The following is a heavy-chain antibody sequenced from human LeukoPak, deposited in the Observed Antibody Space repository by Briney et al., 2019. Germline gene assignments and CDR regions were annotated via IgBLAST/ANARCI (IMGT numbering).Heavy chain of an antibody. D-gene: IGHD3-10*01. CDR3: AREPATMVRGVLLGRFDP. Sequence: SVKVSCKASGYTFTSYGISWVRQAPGQGLEWMGRINPGSGGTNYAQKFQGRVTMTRDTSISTAYMELSRLRSDDTAVYYCAREPATMVRGVLLGRFDPWGQGTLVTVSS. V-gene: IGHV1-2*06. CDR2: INPGSGGT. CDR1: GYTFTSYG. J-gene: IGHJ5*02.